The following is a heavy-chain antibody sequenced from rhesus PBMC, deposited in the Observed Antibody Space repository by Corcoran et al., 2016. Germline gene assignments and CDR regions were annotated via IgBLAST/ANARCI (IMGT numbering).Heavy chain of an antibody. CDR2: IYGSGGSN. CDR1: GYPISSGYY. J-gene: IGHJ4*01. D-gene: IGHD1-38*01. Sequence: QVQLQESGTGLVKPSDTLSLTCAVSGYPISSGYYWGWIRPPPGKGLEWFGSIYGSGGSNYLNPSLKSRVTLSVDTSKNQFSLKLSSVTAADTAVYYCATPGTTNFDYWGQGVLVTVSS. CDR3: ATPGTTNFDY. V-gene: IGHV4S14*01.